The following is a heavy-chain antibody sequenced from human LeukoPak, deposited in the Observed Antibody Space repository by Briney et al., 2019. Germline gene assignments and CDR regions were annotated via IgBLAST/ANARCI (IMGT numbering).Heavy chain of an antibody. D-gene: IGHD3-10*01. Sequence: GGSLRLSCAASGFTFSDYYMSWIRQAPGKGLEWVSYISSSGSTIYYADSVKGRFTISRDNAKNSLYLQMNSLRADDTAVYYCAREEVRGVTEPAFDYWGQGTLVTVSS. CDR3: AREEVRGVTEPAFDY. CDR1: GFTFSDYY. J-gene: IGHJ4*02. V-gene: IGHV3-11*01. CDR2: ISSSGSTI.